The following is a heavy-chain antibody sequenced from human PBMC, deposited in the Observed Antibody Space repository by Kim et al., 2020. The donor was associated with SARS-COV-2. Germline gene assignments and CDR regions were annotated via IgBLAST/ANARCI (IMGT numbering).Heavy chain of an antibody. D-gene: IGHD3-22*01. CDR3: ARRYYDSSGYYSPFDY. V-gene: IGHV1-69*13. Sequence: SVKVSCKASGGTFSSYAISWVRQAPGQGLEWMGGIIPIFGTANYAQKFQGRVTITADESTSTAYMELSSLRSEDTAVYYCARRYYDSSGYYSPFDYWGQGTLVTVSS. CDR1: GGTFSSYA. J-gene: IGHJ4*02. CDR2: IIPIFGTA.